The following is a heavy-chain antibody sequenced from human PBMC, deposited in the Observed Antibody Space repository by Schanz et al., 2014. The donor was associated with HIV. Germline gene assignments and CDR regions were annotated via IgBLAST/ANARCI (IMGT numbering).Heavy chain of an antibody. D-gene: IGHD1-26*01. J-gene: IGHJ1*01. CDR1: GFTFSNYW. Sequence: EVQLVESGGTVVQPGGSLRLSCAASGFTFSNYWMHWVRQAPGKGLVWVSRMDLDGSTTNYADSVKGRFTISRDNAKNTLYLQMDSLRAEDTAVYYCAKRGRYTGRYEYFQQWGQGTLVTVSS. CDR2: MDLDGSTT. V-gene: IGHV3-74*02. CDR3: AKRGRYTGRYEYFQQ.